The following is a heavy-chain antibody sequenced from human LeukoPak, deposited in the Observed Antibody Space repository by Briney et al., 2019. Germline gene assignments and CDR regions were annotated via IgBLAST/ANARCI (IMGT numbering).Heavy chain of an antibody. CDR3: AKPPYGSGSYYNLDY. V-gene: IGHV3-23*01. CDR2: ISGSGGST. J-gene: IGHJ4*02. Sequence: HPGGSLRLSCAASGFTFSSYAMSWVRQAPGKGLEWVSAISGSGGSTYYADSVKGRFTISRDNSKNTLYLQMNSLRAEDTAVYYCAKPPYGSGSYYNLDYWGQGTLVTVSS. CDR1: GFTFSSYA. D-gene: IGHD3-10*01.